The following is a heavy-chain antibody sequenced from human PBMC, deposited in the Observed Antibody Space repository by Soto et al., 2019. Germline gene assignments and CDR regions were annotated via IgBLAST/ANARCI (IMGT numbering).Heavy chain of an antibody. J-gene: IGHJ6*02. V-gene: IGHV3-33*01. CDR3: ARDPVHSSGYYRPLYYYYGMDV. CDR2: IWYDGSNK. D-gene: IGHD3-22*01. CDR1: GFTFSSYG. Sequence: QVQLVESGGGVVQPGRSLRLSCAVSGFTFSSYGMHWVRQAPGKGLEWVAVIWYDGSNKYYADSVKGRFTISRDNSKNTLYLQMNSLRAEDTAVYYCARDPVHSSGYYRPLYYYYGMDVWGQGTTVTVSS.